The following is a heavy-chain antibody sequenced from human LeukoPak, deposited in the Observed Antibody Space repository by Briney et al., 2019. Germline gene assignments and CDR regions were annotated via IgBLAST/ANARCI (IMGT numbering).Heavy chain of an antibody. J-gene: IGHJ4*02. CDR2: IYSGGST. Sequence: GGSLRLSCAASGFTVSNNYMSWVRQAPGKGLEWVSVIYSGGSTYYADSVKGRFTISRDNAKNSLYLQMNSLRAEDTAVYYCARRYCSSTSCYEGYYFDYWGQGTLVTVSS. CDR1: GFTVSNNY. CDR3: ARRYCSSTSCYEGYYFDY. V-gene: IGHV3-53*01. D-gene: IGHD2-2*01.